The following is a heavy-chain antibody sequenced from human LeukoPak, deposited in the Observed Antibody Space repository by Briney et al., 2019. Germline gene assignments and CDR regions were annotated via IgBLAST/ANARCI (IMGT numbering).Heavy chain of an antibody. J-gene: IGHJ4*02. CDR3: ARGYCSGGSCYGGGFDY. CDR2: INQGGSEK. V-gene: IGHV3-7*01. D-gene: IGHD2-15*01. Sequence: PGGSLILSCAASGFTFSTYWMSWVRQAPGKGLEWVANINQGGSEKYYVDSVKGRFTISRDNARNSLDLQVNSLRVEDTAVYLCARGYCSGGSCYGGGFDYWGQGTLVTASS. CDR1: GFTFSTYW.